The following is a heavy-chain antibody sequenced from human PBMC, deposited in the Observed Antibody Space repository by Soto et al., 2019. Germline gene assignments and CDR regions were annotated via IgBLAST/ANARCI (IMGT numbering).Heavy chain of an antibody. CDR3: ARESGGATATLDYYYFYMDV. J-gene: IGHJ6*03. V-gene: IGHV1-2*04. CDR2: INPNGGVT. CDR1: GDSFNDYY. Sequence: QVQLVQSGAEVRKPGASVTVSCRSSGDSFNDYYIHWVRQAPGQGFEWMGWINPNGGVTKYAQKFKGWVSMTRDTSIRTVYMQLSRLRYDDTAVYYCARESGGATATLDYYYFYMDVWGTGTTVTVSS. D-gene: IGHD5-12*01.